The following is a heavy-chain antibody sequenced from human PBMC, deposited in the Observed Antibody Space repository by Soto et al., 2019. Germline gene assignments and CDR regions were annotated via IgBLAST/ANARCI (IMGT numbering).Heavy chain of an antibody. J-gene: IGHJ4*02. V-gene: IGHV4-34*02. Sequence: QVQLQQWGAGLLKPSETLSLTCTVFGGSLSGYYWTWIRQSPGKGLEWIGEINPNGDTNYSPSLMSRVTMSVDTSKTQFSLKLHSVTAADTAVYYCSRLAEENAVLGPAPIGLDYWGQGTQVTVSS. CDR2: INPNGDT. CDR1: GGSLSGYY. D-gene: IGHD2-2*02. CDR3: SRLAEENAVLGPAPIGLDY.